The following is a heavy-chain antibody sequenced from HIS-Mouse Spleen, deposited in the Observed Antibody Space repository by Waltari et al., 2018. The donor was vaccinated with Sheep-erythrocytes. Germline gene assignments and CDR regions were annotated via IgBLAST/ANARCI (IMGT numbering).Heavy chain of an antibody. D-gene: IGHD1-7*01. V-gene: IGHV3-33*06. CDR3: AKAGYNWNYDAFDI. CDR1: GFTFSSYG. CDR2: IWYDGSNK. J-gene: IGHJ3*02. Sequence: QVQLVESGGGVVQPGRSLRLSCAASGFTFSSYGMHWVRQAPGKGLEWVAVIWYDGSNKYYADSVKGRFTISRDNSKNTLYLQMNSLRAEDTAVYYCAKAGYNWNYDAFDIWGQGTMVTVSS.